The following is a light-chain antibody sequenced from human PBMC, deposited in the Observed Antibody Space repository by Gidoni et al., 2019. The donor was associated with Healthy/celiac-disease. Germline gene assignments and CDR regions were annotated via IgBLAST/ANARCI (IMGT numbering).Light chain of an antibody. V-gene: IGKV3-11*01. CDR1: QSVSSY. CDR2: DAS. CDR3: QQRSNWPPWT. J-gene: IGKJ1*01. Sequence: EIVLTQSRATLSLSPGERATLSCMASQSVSSYLAWYQQKPGQAPRLLIYDASNRATGIPARFSGSGSGTDFTLTISSLEPEDFAVYYCQQRSNWPPWTFGQGTKVEIK.